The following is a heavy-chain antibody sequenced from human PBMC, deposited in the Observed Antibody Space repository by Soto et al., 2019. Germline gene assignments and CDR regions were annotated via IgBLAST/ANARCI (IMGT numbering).Heavy chain of an antibody. CDR1: GFTFSSYS. J-gene: IGHJ3*02. Sequence: GGSLRLSCAASGFTFSSYSMNWVRQAPGKGLEWVSYISSSSSTIYYADSVKGRFTISRDNSKNTVYLQMNTLRADDTAVYYCAKVSIPYYYGSGSYYNGPGAFDIWGQGTTVTVSS. V-gene: IGHV3-48*01. D-gene: IGHD3-10*01. CDR3: AKVSIPYYYGSGSYYNGPGAFDI. CDR2: ISSSSSTI.